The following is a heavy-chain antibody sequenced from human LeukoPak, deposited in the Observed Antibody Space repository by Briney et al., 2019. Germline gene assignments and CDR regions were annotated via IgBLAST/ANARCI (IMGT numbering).Heavy chain of an antibody. J-gene: IGHJ4*02. CDR1: GGSISPYY. Sequence: SETLSLTCTVSGGSISPYYWSWVRQPPAKGLEWLGDIYYSGNTEYKPSLKSRVAMSVDTSKNKFSLRLSSVTAADTAVYYCARSTGSTMFIDYWGQGTLVTVSS. V-gene: IGHV4-59*01. D-gene: IGHD3-10*02. CDR2: IYYSGNT. CDR3: ARSTGSTMFIDY.